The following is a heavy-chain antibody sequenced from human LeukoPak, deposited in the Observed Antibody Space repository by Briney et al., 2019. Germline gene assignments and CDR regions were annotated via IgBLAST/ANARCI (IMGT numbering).Heavy chain of an antibody. Sequence: GGSLRLSCTASGFTLSSYGMHWVRQATGKGLEWVSAIGTAGDTYYPGSVKGRFTISRDNAKNSLYLQMNSLRAEDTAVYYCARGYYDSSGYYGDYWGQGTLVTVSS. CDR2: IGTAGDT. CDR3: ARGYYDSSGYYGDY. V-gene: IGHV3-13*01. J-gene: IGHJ4*02. CDR1: GFTLSSYG. D-gene: IGHD3-22*01.